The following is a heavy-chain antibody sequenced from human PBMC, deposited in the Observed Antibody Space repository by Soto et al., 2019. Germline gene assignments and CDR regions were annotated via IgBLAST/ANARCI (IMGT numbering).Heavy chain of an antibody. CDR2: MNPRSGNT. V-gene: IGHV1-8*01. CDR1: GDTFTSYD. CDR3: ARARGGYTGSFYTDS. J-gene: IGHJ4*02. D-gene: IGHD3-10*01. Sequence: QVRLVQSGAEVKKPGASVKVSCRTSGDTFTSYDVNWVRQATGQGLEWIGWMNPRSGNTGYAQRFQGRVAMTRDTSIGTAYMEVSSLTSEDTAVYFCARARGGYTGSFYTDSWGQGTLVTVSS.